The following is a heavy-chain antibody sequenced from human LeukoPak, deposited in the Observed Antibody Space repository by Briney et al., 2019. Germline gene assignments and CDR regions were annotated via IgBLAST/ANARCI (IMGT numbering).Heavy chain of an antibody. CDR2: ISSSSSYI. V-gene: IGHV3-21*01. CDR3: ARDHPPDYYGSGSGYYYYGMDV. CDR1: GFTFSSYS. D-gene: IGHD3-10*01. J-gene: IGHJ6*02. Sequence: PGGSLRLSCAASGFTFSSYSMNWVRQAPGKGLEWVSSISSSSSYIYYADSVKGRFTISRDNAKNSLYLQMNSLRAEDTAVYYCARDHPPDYYGSGSGYYYYGMDVWGQGTTVTVSS.